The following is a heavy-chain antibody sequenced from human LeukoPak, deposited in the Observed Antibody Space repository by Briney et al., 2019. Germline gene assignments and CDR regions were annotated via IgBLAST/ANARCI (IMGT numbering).Heavy chain of an antibody. CDR3: ARGFRATAHYYYYGMDV. V-gene: IGHV4-34*01. J-gene: IGHJ6*02. CDR2: INHSGST. D-gene: IGHD5-12*01. Sequence: PSETLTLTCAVYGGSFSGYYWSWIRQPPGKGLEWIGEINHSGSTNYNPSLKSRVTISVDTSKNQFSLKLSSVTAADTAVYYCARGFRATAHYYYYGMDVWGQGTTVTVYS. CDR1: GGSFSGYY.